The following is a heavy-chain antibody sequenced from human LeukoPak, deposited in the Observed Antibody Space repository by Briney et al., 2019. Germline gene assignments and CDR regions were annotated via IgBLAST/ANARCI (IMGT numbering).Heavy chain of an antibody. V-gene: IGHV3-7*04. CDR3: ARITGIEAAGDY. D-gene: IGHD6-13*01. J-gene: IGHJ4*02. CDR2: IKHDGSEN. CDR1: GFTFSMYW. Sequence: AGSLRLSCAASGFTFSMYWMSWVRQAPGKGLEWVANIKHDGSENYYLDSVKGRFIISRDNAKNSLFLQLNSLRDEDTAVYYCARITGIEAAGDYWGQGTLVTVSS.